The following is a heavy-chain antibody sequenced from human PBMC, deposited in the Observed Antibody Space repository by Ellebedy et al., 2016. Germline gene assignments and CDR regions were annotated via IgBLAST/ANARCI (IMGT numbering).Heavy chain of an antibody. J-gene: IGHJ4*02. CDR2: ISYDGSNK. Sequence: GESLKISCAASGFTFSSYGMHWVRQAPGKGLEWVAVISYDGSNKYYADSVKGRFTFSRDNSKNTLYLQMNSLRAEDTAVYYCAKGEYVNLDYWGQGTLVTVSS. CDR3: AKGEYVNLDY. V-gene: IGHV3-30*18. CDR1: GFTFSSYG. D-gene: IGHD1-14*01.